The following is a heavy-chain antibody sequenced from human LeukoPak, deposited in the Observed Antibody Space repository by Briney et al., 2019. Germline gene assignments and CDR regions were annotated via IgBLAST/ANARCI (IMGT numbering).Heavy chain of an antibody. CDR3: ASGWGFLYYYDSSGYTPNNAFDI. CDR2: INPSGGST. Sequence: ASVKVSCKASGYTFTGYYMHWVRQAPGQGLEWMGIINPSGGSTSYAQKFQGRVTITRDTSTSTVYMELSSLRSEDTAVYYCASGWGFLYYYDSSGYTPNNAFDIWGQGTMVTVSS. V-gene: IGHV1-46*01. J-gene: IGHJ3*02. CDR1: GYTFTGYY. D-gene: IGHD3-22*01.